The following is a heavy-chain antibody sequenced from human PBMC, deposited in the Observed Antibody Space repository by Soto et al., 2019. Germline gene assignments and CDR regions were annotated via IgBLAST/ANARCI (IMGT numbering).Heavy chain of an antibody. D-gene: IGHD6-6*01. CDR2: VNPRGGST. CDR1: GYTFTAYF. V-gene: IGHV1-46*01. Sequence: ASVKVSCKASGYTFTAYFMHWVRQAPGQGLEWMGIVNPRGGSTNYAQRFQGRIAMTWDTSTSTVYMELSRLRSDDTAVYYCARAPYSSSSFFFDFWGQVTPGTVSS. CDR3: ARAPYSSSSFFFDF. J-gene: IGHJ4*02.